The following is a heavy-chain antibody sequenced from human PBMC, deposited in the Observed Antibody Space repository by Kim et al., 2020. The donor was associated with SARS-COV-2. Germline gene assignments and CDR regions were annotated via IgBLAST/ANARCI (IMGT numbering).Heavy chain of an antibody. Sequence: SETLSLTCAVYGGSFSGYYWSWIRQPPGKGLEWIGEINHSGSTNYNPSLKSRVTISVDTSKNQFSLKLSSVTAADTAVYYCARVMRWDCSSTSCFLYYYYGMDVWGQGTTVTVSS. J-gene: IGHJ6*02. CDR3: ARVMRWDCSSTSCFLYYYYGMDV. V-gene: IGHV4-34*01. D-gene: IGHD2-2*01. CDR1: GGSFSGYY. CDR2: INHSGST.